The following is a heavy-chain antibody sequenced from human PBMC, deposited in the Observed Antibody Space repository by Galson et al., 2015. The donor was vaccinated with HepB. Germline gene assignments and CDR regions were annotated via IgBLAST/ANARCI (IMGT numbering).Heavy chain of an antibody. Sequence: SLRLSCAASGFTFGFYAMSWVRQAPGEGLEWVSGISGSGGSTYDADSVKGRFTISRDNSKNTLYLQMNSLRAEDTAVYYCAKVGGPRGWGAFDIWGQGTMVTVSS. CDR3: AKVGGPRGWGAFDI. J-gene: IGHJ3*02. CDR2: ISGSGGST. V-gene: IGHV3-23*01. D-gene: IGHD2-15*01. CDR1: GFTFGFYA.